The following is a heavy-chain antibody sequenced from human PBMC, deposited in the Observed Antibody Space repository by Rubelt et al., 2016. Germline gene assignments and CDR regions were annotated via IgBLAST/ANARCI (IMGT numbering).Heavy chain of an antibody. D-gene: IGHD3-22*01. CDR2: INHSGST. Sequence: QVQLQESGPGLVKPSQTLSLTCTVSGGSISSGGYYWSWIRQHPGTGLEWIGEINHSGSTNYNPSLQGRVTISVDTSKNQFSLKRSFVTAADTAVYYCARTYYYDSSGYDYWGQGTLVTVSS. J-gene: IGHJ4*02. CDR1: GGSISSGGYY. CDR3: ARTYYYDSSGYDY. V-gene: IGHV4-31*03.